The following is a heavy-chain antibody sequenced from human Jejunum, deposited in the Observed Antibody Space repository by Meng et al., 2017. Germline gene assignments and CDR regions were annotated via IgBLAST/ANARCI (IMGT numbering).Heavy chain of an antibody. V-gene: IGHV4-4*03. CDR2: IPLSGSP. CDR3: ASHGAAPYFDD. Sequence: GPVVVTPPGARFSTFADSGGSLSRCSWLSWCRHPPRMWLEWIGQIPLSGSPGYDPSLRTRVTISIDTSRNQFSLSLSSVPAADTAVYYCASHGAAPYFDDWGQGSLVTVSS. J-gene: IGHJ4*02. CDR1: GGSLSRCSW. D-gene: IGHD2-15*01.